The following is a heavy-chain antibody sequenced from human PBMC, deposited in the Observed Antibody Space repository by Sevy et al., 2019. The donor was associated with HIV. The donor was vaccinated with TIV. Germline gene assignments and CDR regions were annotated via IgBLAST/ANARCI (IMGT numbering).Heavy chain of an antibody. CDR3: ARHFGGGGKRGLDV. D-gene: IGHD3-10*01. J-gene: IGHJ6*02. V-gene: IGHV4-39*01. Sequence: SETLSLTFTVSGVSITNNNYFWGWIRQPPGKGLEWIGAIYYTGRTYYNSSLNSRITISIDTSRDQFSLDLSSVTAADTAVYYCARHFGGGGKRGLDVWGQGTTVTVSS. CDR1: GVSITNNNYF. CDR2: IYYTGRT.